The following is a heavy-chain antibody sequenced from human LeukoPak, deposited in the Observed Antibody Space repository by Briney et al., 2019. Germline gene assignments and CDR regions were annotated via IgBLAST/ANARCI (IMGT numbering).Heavy chain of an antibody. CDR2: IWYDGSNK. Sequence: GGSLRLSCAASGFTFSSYGMHWVRQAPGKGLEWVAVIWYDGSNKYYADSVKGRFTISRDNSKNTLYLQMNSLRAEDTAVYYCARGSLVVVIRGYYFDYWGQGTLVTVSS. CDR3: ARGSLVVVIRGYYFDY. V-gene: IGHV3-33*01. D-gene: IGHD3-22*01. J-gene: IGHJ4*02. CDR1: GFTFSSYG.